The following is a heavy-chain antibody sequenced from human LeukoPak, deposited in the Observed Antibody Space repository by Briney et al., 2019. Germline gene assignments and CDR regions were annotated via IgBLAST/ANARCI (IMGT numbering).Heavy chain of an antibody. V-gene: IGHV1-69*04. CDR1: GGTFNSYA. Sequence: ALVKVSWKAFGGTFNSYAISWGRQAPGKGVEWVGRILPILGIANYAQKFQGRVTITADKSTSTAYMELSSLRSEDTAVYYCARVAYCGGDCYSGDAFDIWGQGTMVTVSS. J-gene: IGHJ3*02. CDR3: ARVAYCGGDCYSGDAFDI. CDR2: ILPILGIA. D-gene: IGHD2-21*02.